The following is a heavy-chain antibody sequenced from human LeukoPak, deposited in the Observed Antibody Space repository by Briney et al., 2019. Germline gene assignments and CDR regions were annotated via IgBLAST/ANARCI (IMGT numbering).Heavy chain of an antibody. V-gene: IGHV7-4-1*02. Sequence: ASVKVCCKASGYTFTTYGMNWVRQAPGQGLEWMGWINTNTGNPTYAQGFTGRFVFSLDTSVSTAYLQISSLNAEDTAVYYCASRYCSGGNCSPQQTVYYFDFWGQGTLVTVSS. J-gene: IGHJ4*02. D-gene: IGHD2-15*01. CDR1: GYTFTTYG. CDR2: INTNTGNP. CDR3: ASRYCSGGNCSPQQTVYYFDF.